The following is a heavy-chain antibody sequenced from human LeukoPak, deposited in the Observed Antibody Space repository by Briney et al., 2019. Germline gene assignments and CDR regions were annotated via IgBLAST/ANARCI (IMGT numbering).Heavy chain of an antibody. CDR3: ARTLGSSSWYYFGY. CDR2: ISSSSMYI. CDR1: GFTFSSYH. J-gene: IGHJ4*02. D-gene: IGHD6-13*01. Sequence: RAGGSLRLSCAASGFTFSSYHMNWVRQAPGKGLEWVSSISSSSMYIYYADSVKGRFTISRDNAKNSLYLQMNSLRAEDTAMYYCARTLGSSSWYYFGYWGQGTLVTVSS. V-gene: IGHV3-21*01.